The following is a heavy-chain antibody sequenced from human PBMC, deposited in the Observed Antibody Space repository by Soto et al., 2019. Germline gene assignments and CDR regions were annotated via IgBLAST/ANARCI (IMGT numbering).Heavy chain of an antibody. CDR3: PRGRLYDYLWGSSPYTFDY. V-gene: IGHV4-34*01. D-gene: IGHD3-16*01. CDR2: INHSGST. Sequence: NPSETLSLTCAVYGGSFSGYYWSWIRQPPGKGLEWIGEINHSGSTNYNPSLKSRVTISVDTSRNQFSLKLRAVTLADTAVYYCPRGRLYDYLWGSSPYTFDYWGQGTLVTVSS. CDR1: GGSFSGYY. J-gene: IGHJ4*02.